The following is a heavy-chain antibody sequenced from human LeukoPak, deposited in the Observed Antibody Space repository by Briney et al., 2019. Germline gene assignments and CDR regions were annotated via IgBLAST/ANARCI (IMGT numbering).Heavy chain of an antibody. J-gene: IGHJ4*02. Sequence: GGSLRLSCAASGFTFSSYYLHWVRQAPGKGLEWVANIKQDGSEKYYVDSVKGRFTISRDNAKNSLYLQMNSLRAEDTAVYYCARDYVVATIKTPFDYWGQGTLVTVSS. CDR1: GFTFSSYY. V-gene: IGHV3-7*01. CDR2: IKQDGSEK. CDR3: ARDYVVATIKTPFDY. D-gene: IGHD5-12*01.